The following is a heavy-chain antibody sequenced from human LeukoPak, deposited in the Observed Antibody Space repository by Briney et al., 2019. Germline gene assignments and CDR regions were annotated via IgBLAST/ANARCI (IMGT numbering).Heavy chain of an antibody. CDR3: ARDTGGSPLYSFDY. D-gene: IGHD2-8*02. CDR2: IYYRGGT. CDR1: GGSISSYY. J-gene: IGHJ4*02. Sequence: PSETLSLTCTVSGGSISSYYWSWIRQPPGKGLEWIGYIYYRGGTNYNPSLQSRVTMSLDTSKNQFSLNLISVTAADTAVYYCARDTGGSPLYSFDYWGQGTLVTVSS. V-gene: IGHV4-59*12.